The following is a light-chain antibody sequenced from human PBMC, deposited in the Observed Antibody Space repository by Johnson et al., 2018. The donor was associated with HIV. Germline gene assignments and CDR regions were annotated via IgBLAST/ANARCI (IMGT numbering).Light chain of an antibody. V-gene: IGLV1-51*02. CDR1: SSNIENNY. CDR3: GTWDSSLRAGF. CDR2: ESD. Sequence: QSVLTQSPSVSAAPGQKVTISCSGSSSNIENNYVSWYQQLPGTAPKLLIYESDQRPSGIPDRFSGSKSGTSATLGITGLQTGDEADYYGGTWDSSLRAGFFGTGTKVTVL. J-gene: IGLJ1*01.